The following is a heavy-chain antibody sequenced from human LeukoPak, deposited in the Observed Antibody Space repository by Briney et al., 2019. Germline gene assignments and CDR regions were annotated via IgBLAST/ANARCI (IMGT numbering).Heavy chain of an antibody. Sequence: GGSLRLSCAASGFSFSNYAMSWVRQAPGKGLEWVSAIDGRGYRTYNADSVKGRFTISRDNSKNTLHLQMHSLRAEDTAVYYCAKDSSGYYDYQTYFDYWGQGTLVTVSS. J-gene: IGHJ4*02. CDR1: GFSFSNYA. V-gene: IGHV3-23*01. CDR2: IDGRGYRT. D-gene: IGHD3-22*01. CDR3: AKDSSGYYDYQTYFDY.